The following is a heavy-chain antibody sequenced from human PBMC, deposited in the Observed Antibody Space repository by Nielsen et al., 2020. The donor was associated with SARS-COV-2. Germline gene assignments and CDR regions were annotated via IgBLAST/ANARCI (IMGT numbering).Heavy chain of an antibody. J-gene: IGHJ6*02. CDR1: GFTFSSYS. CDR2: ISSSSSTI. D-gene: IGHD2-2*01. CDR3: ARDDGIGYCSSTSCRPGVYYYYYGMDV. Sequence: GVLKISCAASGFTFSSYSMNWVRQAPGKGLEWVSYISSSSSTIYYADSVKGRFTISRDNAKNSLYLQMNSLRAEDTAVYYCARDDGIGYCSSTSCRPGVYYYYYGMDVWGQGTTVTVSS. V-gene: IGHV3-48*01.